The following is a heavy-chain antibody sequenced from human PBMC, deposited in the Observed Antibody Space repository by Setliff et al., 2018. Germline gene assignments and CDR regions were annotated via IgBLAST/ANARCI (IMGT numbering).Heavy chain of an antibody. D-gene: IGHD3-22*01. Sequence: ASVKVSCKASGYTFTGYYMHWVRQAPGQGLEWMGWINPNSGGTNYAQKFQGRVTMTRDTSISTAYMELSRLRSDDTAVYYCARVAPHYYDSSGTNWFDPWGQGTPVTVSS. V-gene: IGHV1-2*02. CDR3: ARVAPHYYDSSGTNWFDP. CDR1: GYTFTGYY. J-gene: IGHJ5*02. CDR2: INPNSGGT.